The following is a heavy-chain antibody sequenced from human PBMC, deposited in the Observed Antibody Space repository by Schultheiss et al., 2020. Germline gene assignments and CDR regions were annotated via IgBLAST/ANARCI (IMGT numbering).Heavy chain of an antibody. D-gene: IGHD6-19*01. Sequence: GESLKISCAASGFTFSSYGMHWVRQAPGKGLEWVSVIYSGGSTNYADSVKGRFTISRDSSKNTLSLQMNSLRAEDTAVYYCATSSRGWGADAFDIWGQGTRVT. V-gene: IGHV3-NL1*01. CDR1: GFTFSSYG. CDR2: IYSGGST. J-gene: IGHJ3*02. CDR3: ATSSRGWGADAFDI.